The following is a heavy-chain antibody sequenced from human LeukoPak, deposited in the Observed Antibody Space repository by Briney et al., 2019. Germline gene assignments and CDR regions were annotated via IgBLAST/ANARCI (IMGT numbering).Heavy chain of an antibody. CDR2: IYSGGST. J-gene: IGHJ4*02. CDR3: AKDPPRDYYDSSGYPTIDY. D-gene: IGHD3-22*01. Sequence: GGSLRLSCAASGFTVSSNYMSWVRQAPGKGLEWVSVIYSGGSTYYADSVKGRFTISRDNSKNTLYLQMNSLRAEDTAVYYCAKDPPRDYYDSSGYPTIDYWGQGTLVTVSS. V-gene: IGHV3-66*01. CDR1: GFTVSSNY.